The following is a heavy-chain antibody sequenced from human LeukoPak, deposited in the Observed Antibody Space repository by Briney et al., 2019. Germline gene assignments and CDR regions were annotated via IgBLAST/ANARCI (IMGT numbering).Heavy chain of an antibody. CDR3: ATSWVVAGIGTYYGMDV. V-gene: IGHV1-24*01. D-gene: IGHD6-19*01. J-gene: IGHJ6*04. CDR2: FDPEDGET. CDR1: GYTLTELS. Sequence: ASVKVSRKVSGYTLTELSMHWVRQAPGKGLEWMGGFDPEDGETIYAQKFQGRVTMTEDTSTDTAYMELSSLRSEDTAVYYCATSWVVAGIGTYYGMDVWGKGTTVTVSS.